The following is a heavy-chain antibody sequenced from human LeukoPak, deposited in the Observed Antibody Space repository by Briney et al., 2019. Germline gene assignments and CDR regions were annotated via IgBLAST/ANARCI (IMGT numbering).Heavy chain of an antibody. J-gene: IGHJ6*02. CDR3: AKDYYDSSGYYNYGMDV. V-gene: IGHV3-30*18. D-gene: IGHD3-22*01. CDR2: ISYDGSNK. Sequence: GGSLRLSCAASGFTFSSYGMHWVRQAPGKGLEWVAVISYDGSNKYYADSVKGRFTISRDKSKNTLYLQMNSLRAEDTAVYYCAKDYYDSSGYYNYGMDVWGQGTTVTVSS. CDR1: GFTFSSYG.